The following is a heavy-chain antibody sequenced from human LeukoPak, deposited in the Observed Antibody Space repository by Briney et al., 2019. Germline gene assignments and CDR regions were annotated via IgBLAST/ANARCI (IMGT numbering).Heavy chain of an antibody. J-gene: IGHJ4*02. Sequence: GGSLRLSCAASGFTFSSYGMHWVRQAPGKGLEWVAFIRYDGSNKYYADSVKGRFTISRDNSKNTLYLQMNSLRAEDTAVYYCANEGQFLEWLFLYWGQGTLVTVSS. CDR1: GFTFSSYG. CDR3: ANEGQFLEWLFLY. D-gene: IGHD3-3*01. V-gene: IGHV3-30*02. CDR2: IRYDGSNK.